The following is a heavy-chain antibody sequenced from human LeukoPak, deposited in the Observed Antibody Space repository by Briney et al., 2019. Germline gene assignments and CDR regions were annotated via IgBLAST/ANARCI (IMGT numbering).Heavy chain of an antibody. D-gene: IGHD2-2*01. J-gene: IGHJ4*02. CDR2: VNPNSGDT. CDR1: VYTFTNFY. V-gene: IGHV1-2*02. Sequence: ASVKVFCKASVYTFTNFYIHWVRQAPGQGLEWMGWVNPNSGDTSYAREFQDRVTMTRDTSLSTAYMELSRLRSDDTAVYFCARRPINCIITNCYVDYWGQGTLVTVSS. CDR3: ARRPINCIITNCYVDY.